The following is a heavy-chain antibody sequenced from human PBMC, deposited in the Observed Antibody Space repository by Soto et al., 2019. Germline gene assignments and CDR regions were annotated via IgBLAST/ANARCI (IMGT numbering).Heavy chain of an antibody. J-gene: IGHJ3*02. CDR1: GYTLTELS. V-gene: IGHV1-24*01. CDR3: ASPVTYDSSGYSGAFDI. D-gene: IGHD3-22*01. CDR2: FDPEDGET. Sequence: GASVKVSCKVSGYTLTELSMHWLRQAPGKGLEWMGGFDPEDGETIYAQKFQGRVTMTRDTSTSTVYMELSSLRSEDTAVYYCASPVTYDSSGYSGAFDIWGQGTMVTVSS.